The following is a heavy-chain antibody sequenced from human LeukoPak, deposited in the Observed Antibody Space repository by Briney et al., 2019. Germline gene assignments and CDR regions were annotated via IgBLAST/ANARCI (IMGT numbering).Heavy chain of an antibody. D-gene: IGHD6-6*01. Sequence: GGSLRLSCGASGFTFGGYRMYWVRQAPGKGLEWVASIKYDGSEKNYVDSVKGRFTISRDNAKNSLYLQMNSLRAEDTAVYYCARDGVSSSPDFDYWGQGTLVTVSS. CDR3: ARDGVSSSPDFDY. J-gene: IGHJ4*02. CDR2: IKYDGSEK. CDR1: GFTFGGYR. V-gene: IGHV3-7*01.